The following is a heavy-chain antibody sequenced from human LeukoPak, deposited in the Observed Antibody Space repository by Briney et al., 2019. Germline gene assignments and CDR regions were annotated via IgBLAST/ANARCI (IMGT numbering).Heavy chain of an antibody. D-gene: IGHD3-22*01. J-gene: IGHJ4*02. Sequence: GTLTLTCAVSAITTNNFGMRWVGQAQGKGLEWVAGISDSGGRTNYADSVKGRFTVSRDNPKNTLYLQMNSLRAEDTAVYFCAKRGVVIRVILVGFHKEAYYFDSWGQGALVTVSS. CDR2: ISDSGGRT. V-gene: IGHV3-23*01. CDR3: AKRGVVIRVILVGFHKEAYYFDS. CDR1: AITTNNFG.